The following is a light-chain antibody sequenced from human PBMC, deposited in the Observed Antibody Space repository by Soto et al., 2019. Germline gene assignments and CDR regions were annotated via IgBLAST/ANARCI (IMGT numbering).Light chain of an antibody. CDR3: SSYTGSSTSVI. J-gene: IGLJ2*01. CDR1: SSDVGTYNY. CDR2: DVS. Sequence: QSVLTKPASVSGSPGQSITISCTGTSSDVGTYNYVSWYQQHPGKAPKVMIYDVSNRPSGVSNRFSGSKSGNTASLTISGLQAEDEADYYCSSYTGSSTSVIFGGGTQLTVL. V-gene: IGLV2-14*03.